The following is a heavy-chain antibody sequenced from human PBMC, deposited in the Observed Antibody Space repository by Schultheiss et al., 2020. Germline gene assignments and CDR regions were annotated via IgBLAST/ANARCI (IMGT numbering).Heavy chain of an antibody. CDR1: GGSISSSSYY. V-gene: IGHV4-61*05. CDR3: ARWTEGYYYGMDV. Sequence: SETLSLTCIVSGGSISSSSYYWSWIRQPPGKGLEWIGYIYYSGSTYYNPSLKSRVTISVDKSKNQFSLKLSSVTAADTAVYYCARWTEGYYYGMDVWGQGTTVTVSS. CDR2: IYYSGST. J-gene: IGHJ6*02. D-gene: IGHD3/OR15-3a*01.